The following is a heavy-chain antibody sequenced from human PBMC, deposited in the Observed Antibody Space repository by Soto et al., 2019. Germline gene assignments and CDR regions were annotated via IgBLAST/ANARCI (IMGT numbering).Heavy chain of an antibody. CDR3: AITRPVLRFLEWPFDI. D-gene: IGHD3-3*01. CDR2: FDPEDGET. V-gene: IGHV1-24*01. J-gene: IGHJ3*02. Sequence: ASVKVSCKVSGYTLPELSMHWVRQAPGKGLEWMGGFDPEDGETIYAQKFQGRVTMTEDTSTDTAYMELSSLRSEDTAVYYCAITRPVLRFLEWPFDIWGQGTMVPVSS. CDR1: GYTLPELS.